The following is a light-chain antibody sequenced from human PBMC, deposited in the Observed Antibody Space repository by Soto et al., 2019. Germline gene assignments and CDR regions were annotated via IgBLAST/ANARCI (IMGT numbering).Light chain of an antibody. J-gene: IGKJ1*01. V-gene: IGKV3-20*01. CDR1: QSVSSY. Sequence: EIVLTQSPATLSLSPGERATLSCRASQSVSSYLAWYQQKPGQAPRLLIYGASIRDTGIPDSFSGSGSGTDFTLTISRLEPEDFAVYYCQQYGSSPGTFGQGTKVDI. CDR2: GAS. CDR3: QQYGSSPGT.